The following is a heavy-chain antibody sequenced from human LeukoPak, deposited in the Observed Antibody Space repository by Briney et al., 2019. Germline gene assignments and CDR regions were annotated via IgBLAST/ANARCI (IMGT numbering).Heavy chain of an antibody. CDR2: IYTSGYT. CDR1: GDSLSSSY. J-gene: IGHJ4*02. D-gene: IGHD5-12*01. Sequence: SETLSLTCTVSGDSLSSSYWSWVRQPAGKGLEWIGRIYTSGYTNYNPSLKGRVTMSVDTSKNQFSLKLTSVTDADAAVYYCARGNGGLRFRFVRDYWGQGTLVTVSS. CDR3: ARGNGGLRFRFVRDY. V-gene: IGHV4-4*07.